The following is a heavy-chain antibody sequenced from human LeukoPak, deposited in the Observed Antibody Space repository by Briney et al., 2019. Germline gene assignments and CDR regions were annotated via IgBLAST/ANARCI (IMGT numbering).Heavy chain of an antibody. V-gene: IGHV1-18*01. CDR1: GYTFTSYG. J-gene: IGHJ4*02. CDR2: INTYNGNT. CDR3: TRTIAKQQLILN. Sequence: ASVKVSCKASGYTFTSYGISWVRQAPGQGLEWMGWINTYNGNTLYAQKLQGRVTITTDTSTSTAYMELMSLRSDATAVYYCTRTIAKQQLILNWGQGSLVTVSS. D-gene: IGHD6-13*01.